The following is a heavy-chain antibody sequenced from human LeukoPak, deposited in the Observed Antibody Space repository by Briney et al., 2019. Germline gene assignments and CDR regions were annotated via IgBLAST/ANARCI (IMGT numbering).Heavy chain of an antibody. V-gene: IGHV4-59*08. Sequence: SETLSLTCTVSGASISTYYWSWIRQPPGKGLEWIGYIYYSGSTSFSYNPSLKSRVTISVDTSKNQFSLQLRFVTAADTAVYYCARHRTTEYYWFDPWGQGALVTSS. D-gene: IGHD1-1*01. CDR2: IYYSGSTSF. CDR3: ARHRTTEYYWFDP. J-gene: IGHJ5*02. CDR1: GASISTYY.